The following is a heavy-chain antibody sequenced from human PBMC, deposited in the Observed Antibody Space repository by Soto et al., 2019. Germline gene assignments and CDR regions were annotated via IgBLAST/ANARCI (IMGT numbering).Heavy chain of an antibody. CDR2: IWYDGSNK. V-gene: IGHV3-33*01. CDR1: GFPFSSYG. Sequence: GGSLRLSCAASGFPFSSYGMHLVRQSPGKGLEWVAFIWYDGSNKYYADSVKGRFTISRDNSKNTLYLQMNSLRAEDTAVYYCERDSVLLWFGELIGDRGMDVWGQGTRVTVSS. D-gene: IGHD3-10*01. CDR3: ERDSVLLWFGELIGDRGMDV. J-gene: IGHJ6*02.